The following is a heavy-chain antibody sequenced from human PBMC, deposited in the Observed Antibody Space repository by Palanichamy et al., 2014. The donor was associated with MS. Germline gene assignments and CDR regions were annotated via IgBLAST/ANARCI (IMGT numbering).Heavy chain of an antibody. CDR3: ARGLSYDFWTRSSVPALYYFDY. CDR1: GGSISDTGSF. Sequence: QVQLQESGPGLVKPSQTLSLSCSVSGGSISDTGSFWSWIRQHPKRGLEWIGYVSYSGSTYYYPSLRSRILISQDTSENQFSLKLRSVTAADTAVYFCARGLSYDFWTRSSVPALYYFDYWGQGILVTVSA. V-gene: IGHV4-31*03. CDR2: VSYSGST. D-gene: IGHD3/OR15-3a*01. J-gene: IGHJ4*02.